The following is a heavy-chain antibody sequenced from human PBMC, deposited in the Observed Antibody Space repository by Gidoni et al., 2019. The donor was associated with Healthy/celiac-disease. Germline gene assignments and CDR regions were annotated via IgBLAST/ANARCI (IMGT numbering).Heavy chain of an antibody. J-gene: IGHJ6*02. D-gene: IGHD6-6*01. V-gene: IGHV4-30-4*01. CDR2: TYYSGST. CDR3: AREFSYSSSSGLHYYYGMDV. CDR1: GGSLSRGAYY. Sequence: QVQLQESGPGLVKPSQTLSLTCTVPGGSLSRGAYYWSWIRQPPGKGLAWIGYTYYSGSTYYNPSLKSRVTISVDTSKNQFSLKLSSVTAADTAVYYCAREFSYSSSSGLHYYYGMDVWGQGTTVTVSS.